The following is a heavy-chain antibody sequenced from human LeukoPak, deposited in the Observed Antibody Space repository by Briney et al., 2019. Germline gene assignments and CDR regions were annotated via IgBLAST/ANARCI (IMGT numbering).Heavy chain of an antibody. J-gene: IGHJ4*02. CDR1: GGSISSYY. CDR2: IYYSGST. Sequence: SETLSLTCTVSGGSISSYYWSWIRQPRGKGLEWIGYIYYSGSTNYNPSLKSRVTISVDTSKNQFSLKLSSVTAADTAVYYCARGYSYGFQYYLDYWGQGTLVTVSS. D-gene: IGHD5-18*01. CDR3: ARGYSYGFQYYLDY. V-gene: IGHV4-59*01.